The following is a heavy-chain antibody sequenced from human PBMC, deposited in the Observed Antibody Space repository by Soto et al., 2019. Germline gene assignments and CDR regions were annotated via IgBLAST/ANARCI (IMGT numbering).Heavy chain of an antibody. D-gene: IGHD3-10*01. CDR1: GGSISPYF. CDR2: IFYSGST. Sequence: PSETLSLTCTVSGGSISPYFWSWIRQPPGKGLEWIGYIFYSGSTNYNPSLTSRVTISVDTSKNQFSLKLSSVTAADTAVYYCARGRDYGSGTPIKYFDLWGRGTLVTVSS. CDR3: ARGRDYGSGTPIKYFDL. V-gene: IGHV4-59*01. J-gene: IGHJ2*01.